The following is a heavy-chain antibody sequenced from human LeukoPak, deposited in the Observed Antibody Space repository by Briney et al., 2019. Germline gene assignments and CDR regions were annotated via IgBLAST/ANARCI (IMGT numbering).Heavy chain of an antibody. CDR2: IKQDGSEK. D-gene: IGHD3-16*02. CDR3: ARLRLGELSSDY. V-gene: IGHV3-7*01. CDR1: GFTFSSYW. J-gene: IGHJ4*02. Sequence: GGSLRLSCAASGFTFSSYWVSWVRQAPGKGLEWVANIKQDGSEKYYVDSVKGRFTISRGNAKNSLYLQMNSLRAEDTAVYYCARLRLGELSSDYWGQGTLVTVSS.